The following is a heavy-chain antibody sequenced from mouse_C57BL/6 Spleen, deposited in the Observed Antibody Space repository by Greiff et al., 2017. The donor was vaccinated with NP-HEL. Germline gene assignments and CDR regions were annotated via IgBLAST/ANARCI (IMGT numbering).Heavy chain of an antibody. Sequence: VKLQQPGAELVKPGASVKLSCKASGYTFTSYWMHWVKQRPGRGLEWIGRIDPNSGCTKYNEKFKGKATLTVDKPSSTAYMQLSSLTSEDSAVYYCARSPRTTVVAYFDYWGQGTTLTVSS. CDR3: ARSPRTTVVAYFDY. D-gene: IGHD1-1*01. CDR1: GYTFTSYW. J-gene: IGHJ2*01. V-gene: IGHV1-72*01. CDR2: IDPNSGCT.